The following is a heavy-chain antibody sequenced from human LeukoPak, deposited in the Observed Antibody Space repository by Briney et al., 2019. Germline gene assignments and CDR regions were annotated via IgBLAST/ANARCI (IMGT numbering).Heavy chain of an antibody. J-gene: IGHJ4*02. Sequence: ASVKVSCKASGYTFTAYYIHWVRQAPGQGLEWMGWINPNTGATHHAQKFLGRVTLTRDTSISTAYMELSSLIDDTAVYYCVRDTSEHDYSGFGYWGQGTLVTVSS. V-gene: IGHV1-2*02. CDR3: VRDTSEHDYSGFGY. CDR2: INPNTGAT. CDR1: GYTFTAYY. D-gene: IGHD4-23*01.